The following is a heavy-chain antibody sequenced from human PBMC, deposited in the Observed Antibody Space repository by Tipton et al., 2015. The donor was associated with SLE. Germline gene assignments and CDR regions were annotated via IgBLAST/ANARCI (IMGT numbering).Heavy chain of an antibody. J-gene: IGHJ3*02. Sequence: VQLVQSGAEVKKPGSSVKVSCKASGGTFSSYTISWVRQAPGQGLEWMGRIIPILGIANYAQKFQGRVTITADKSTSTAYMELSSLRSEDTAVYYCARGGSYYYDSSGRAHAFDIWGQGTMVTVSS. CDR3: ARGGSYYYDSSGRAHAFDI. CDR1: GGTFSSYT. CDR2: IIPILGIA. V-gene: IGHV1-69*09. D-gene: IGHD3-22*01.